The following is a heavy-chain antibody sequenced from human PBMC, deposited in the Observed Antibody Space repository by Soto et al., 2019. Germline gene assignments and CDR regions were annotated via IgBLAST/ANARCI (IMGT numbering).Heavy chain of an antibody. D-gene: IGHD3-3*01. Sequence: QVQLQESGPGLVKPSETLSLTRTVSGGSISSYYWSWIRQPPGKGLEWIGYIYYSGSTNYNPSLKSRVTISVDTSKNQFSLKLSSVTAADTAVYYCARDRSDFWSGYSLFDPWGQGTLVTVSS. V-gene: IGHV4-59*01. CDR3: ARDRSDFWSGYSLFDP. J-gene: IGHJ5*02. CDR2: IYYSGST. CDR1: GGSISSYY.